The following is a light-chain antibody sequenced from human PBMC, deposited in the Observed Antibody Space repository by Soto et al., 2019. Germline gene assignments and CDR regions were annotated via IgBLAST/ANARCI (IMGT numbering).Light chain of an antibody. CDR1: QGISSA. CDR2: DAS. CDR3: QQSYSTVIT. V-gene: IGKV1-13*02. J-gene: IGKJ5*01. Sequence: AIQLTQSPSSLSASVGDRVTITCRASQGISSALAWYQQKPGKAPKLLIYDASSLESGVPSRFSGSGSGTDFTLTISSLQPEDFATYYCQQSYSTVITFGQGTRLEI.